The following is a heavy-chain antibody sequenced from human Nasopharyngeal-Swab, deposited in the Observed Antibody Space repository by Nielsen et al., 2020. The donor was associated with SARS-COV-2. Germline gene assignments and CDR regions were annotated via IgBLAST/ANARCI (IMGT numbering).Heavy chain of an antibody. Sequence: GESLKISCAASGFTFSSYWMSWVRQAPGKGLEWVANIKQDGSEKYYVESVKGRFTISRDNAKNSLYLQMNSLRAEDTAVYYCARETYYDYVWGSYRADYYYGMDVWGQGTTVTVSS. D-gene: IGHD3-16*02. V-gene: IGHV3-7*01. CDR3: ARETYYDYVWGSYRADYYYGMDV. J-gene: IGHJ6*02. CDR2: IKQDGSEK. CDR1: GFTFSSYW.